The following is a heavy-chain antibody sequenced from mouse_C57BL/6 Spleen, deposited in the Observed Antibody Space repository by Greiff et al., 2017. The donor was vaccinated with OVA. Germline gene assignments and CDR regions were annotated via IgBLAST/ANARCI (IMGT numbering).Heavy chain of an antibody. D-gene: IGHD1-1*01. CDR2: IDPSDSET. CDR3: ARDVRWYFDY. CDR1: GYTFTSYW. Sequence: QVQLQQPGAELVRPGSSVKLSCKASGYTFTSYWMHWVKQRPIQGLEWIGNIDPSDSETHYNQKFKNKATLTVDKSSSTAYMQLSSLTSEDSAVDYCARDVRWYFDYWGQGTTLTVSS. J-gene: IGHJ2*01. V-gene: IGHV1-52*01.